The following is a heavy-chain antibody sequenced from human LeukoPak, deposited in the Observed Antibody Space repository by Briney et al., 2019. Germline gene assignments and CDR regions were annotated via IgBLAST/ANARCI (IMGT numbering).Heavy chain of an antibody. J-gene: IGHJ4*02. D-gene: IGHD6-13*01. CDR3: ARGAAATY. Sequence: PGGSLRLSCAASGFTFSSYAMHWVRQAPGKGLEWVAVISYDGSNKYYADSVKGRFTISRDNSKNTLYLQMNSLKAEDTAVHYCARGAAATYWGQGTLVTVSS. CDR2: ISYDGSNK. V-gene: IGHV3-30*04. CDR1: GFTFSSYA.